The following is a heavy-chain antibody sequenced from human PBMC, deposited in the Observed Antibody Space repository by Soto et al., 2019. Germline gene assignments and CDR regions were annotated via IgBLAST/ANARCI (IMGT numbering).Heavy chain of an antibody. CDR2: IYYSGST. Sequence: QVQLQESGPGLVKPSETLSLTCTVSGGSISSYYWSWIRQPPGKGLEWIGYIYYSGSTNYNPTLKRRVTISVDTSKNQSSLKLSSVTAADTAVYYCARHGPLDSSGHLDYWGQGTLVTVSS. V-gene: IGHV4-59*08. J-gene: IGHJ4*02. CDR3: ARHGPLDSSGHLDY. CDR1: GGSISSYY. D-gene: IGHD6-25*01.